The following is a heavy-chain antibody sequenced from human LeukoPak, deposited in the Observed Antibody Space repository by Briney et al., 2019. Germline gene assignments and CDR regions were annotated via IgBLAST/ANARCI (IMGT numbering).Heavy chain of an antibody. J-gene: IGHJ6*03. Sequence: GGSLRLSCAASGFTFSSYEMNWVRQAPGKGLEWVSYISSSGSTIYYADSVKGRFTISRDNAKNSLYLQMNSLRAEDTAVYYCARGSGYYYYYYMDVWGKGTTVTVSS. CDR2: ISSSGSTI. CDR3: ARGSGYYYYYYMDV. CDR1: GFTFSSYE. V-gene: IGHV3-48*03.